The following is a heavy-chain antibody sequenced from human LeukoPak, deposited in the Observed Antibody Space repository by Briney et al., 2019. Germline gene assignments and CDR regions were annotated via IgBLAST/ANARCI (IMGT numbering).Heavy chain of an antibody. CDR3: ARGTVTTSIKSFDI. J-gene: IGHJ3*02. Sequence: SETLSLTCTVSGGSISSYYWSWLRQPPGKGLEWIGYIYYTGSTSYNPSLKSRVTISVDTSKNQCSLKLSSVTAADTAVYYCARGTVTTSIKSFDIWGQGTMVTVSS. CDR2: IYYTGST. D-gene: IGHD4-17*01. V-gene: IGHV4-59*08. CDR1: GGSISSYY.